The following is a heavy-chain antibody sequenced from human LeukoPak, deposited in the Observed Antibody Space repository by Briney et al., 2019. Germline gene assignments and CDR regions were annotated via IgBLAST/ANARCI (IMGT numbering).Heavy chain of an antibody. CDR3: ARDWIRFRGIGELFTSYFDY. J-gene: IGHJ4*02. CDR1: GGSISSGDYS. V-gene: IGHV4-30-4*01. CDR2: IYYSGST. D-gene: IGHD3-10*01. Sequence: SETLSLTCTVSGGSISSGDYSWSWIRQPPGKGLEWIGYIYYSGSTYYNPSLKSRVTMSVDTSKNQFSLKLSSVTAADTAVYYCARDWIRFRGIGELFTSYFDYWGQGTLVTVSS.